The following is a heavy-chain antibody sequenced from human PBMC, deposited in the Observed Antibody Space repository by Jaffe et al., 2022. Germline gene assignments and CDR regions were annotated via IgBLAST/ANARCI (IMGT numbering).Heavy chain of an antibody. D-gene: IGHD6-13*01. Sequence: QVQLQESGPGLVKPSETLSLTCTVSGGSISSYYWSWIRQPPGKGLEWIGYIYYSGSTNYNPSLKSRVTISVDTSKNQFSLKLSSVTAADTAVYYCARGGIAAAGTQGIFDYWGQGTLVTVSS. CDR3: ARGGIAAAGTQGIFDY. CDR2: IYYSGST. J-gene: IGHJ4*02. CDR1: GGSISSYY. V-gene: IGHV4-59*01.